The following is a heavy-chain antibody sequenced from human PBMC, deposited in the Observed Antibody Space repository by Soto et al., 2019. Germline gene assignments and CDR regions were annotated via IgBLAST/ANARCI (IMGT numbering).Heavy chain of an antibody. J-gene: IGHJ4*02. CDR3: ARGGIAGPIDY. V-gene: IGHV1-69*02. CDR1: GGTFSSYT. CDR2: IIPILGIA. D-gene: IGHD1-26*01. Sequence: ASVKVSCKASGGTFSSYTISWVRQAPGQGLEWMGRIIPILGIANYAQKFQGRVTITADKSTSTAYMELSSLRSEDTAVYYRARGGIAGPIDYWGQGTLVTVSS.